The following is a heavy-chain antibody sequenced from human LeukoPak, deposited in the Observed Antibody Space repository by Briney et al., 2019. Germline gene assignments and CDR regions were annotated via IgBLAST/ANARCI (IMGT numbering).Heavy chain of an antibody. Sequence: SQTLSLTCTVSGDSISSGTYYWSCIRQQPGKGLEWIGYIYYSGKTYYNPSLRSRVTISLDTSKNQFSLKLSSVTAADTAVYYCARDSAGIGRGVDPWGQGTLVTVSS. CDR3: ARDSAGIGRGVDP. D-gene: IGHD3-10*01. J-gene: IGHJ5*02. CDR2: IYYSGKT. V-gene: IGHV4-31*03. CDR1: GDSISSGTYY.